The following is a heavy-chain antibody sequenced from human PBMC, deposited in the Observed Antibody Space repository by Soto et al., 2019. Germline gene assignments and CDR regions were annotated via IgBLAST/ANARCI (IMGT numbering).Heavy chain of an antibody. CDR3: ATLAVAGLNFHY. CDR2: IYYSGST. V-gene: IGHV4-59*08. Sequence: PSETLSLTCTVSGGSISSYYWSWIRQPPGKGLEWIGYIYYSGSTNYNPSLKSRVTISVDTSKNQFSLKLSSVTAADTAVYYCATLAVAGLNFHYWGQGTLVTVSS. CDR1: GGSISSYY. J-gene: IGHJ4*02. D-gene: IGHD6-19*01.